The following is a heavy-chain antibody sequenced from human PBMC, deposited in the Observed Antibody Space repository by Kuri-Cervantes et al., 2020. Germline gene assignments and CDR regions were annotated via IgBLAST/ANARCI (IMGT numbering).Heavy chain of an antibody. D-gene: IGHD1-26*01. CDR2: ISWNSGSI. V-gene: IGHV3-9*01. CDR3: AREGAGANYYYFMDV. Sequence: SLKISCAASGFTFDDYAMHWVRQAPGEGLEWVSGISWNSGSIGYADSVKGRFTISRDNAKNSLYLQMNSLRAEDTAVYYCAREGAGANYYYFMDVWGKGTTVTVSS. J-gene: IGHJ6*03. CDR1: GFTFDDYA.